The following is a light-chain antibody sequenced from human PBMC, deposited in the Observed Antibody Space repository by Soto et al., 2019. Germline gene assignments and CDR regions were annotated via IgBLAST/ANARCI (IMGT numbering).Light chain of an antibody. CDR1: QSVSSSY. J-gene: IGKJ1*01. V-gene: IGKV3-20*01. CDR2: GAS. Sequence: EIVLTQSPGTLSLSPGERATLSCRASQSVSSSYLAWYQQNRGQAPRLLIYGASSRAPGIPDRFGGSGSGTDFTLTISRLAPEDFAVYYCHQYGSSRWTFGQGTKVEI. CDR3: HQYGSSRWT.